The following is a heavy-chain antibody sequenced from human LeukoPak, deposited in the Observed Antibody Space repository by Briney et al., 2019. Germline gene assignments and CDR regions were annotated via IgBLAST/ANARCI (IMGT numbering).Heavy chain of an antibody. Sequence: GGSLRLSCAASGFTFSSYWMIWVRQAPGKGLEWVANIKQDGSEKYYVDSVKGRFTISRDNAKNSLYLQMNSLRADDTAVYYCARAGGYYDSSGYYYDYWGQGTLVTVSS. D-gene: IGHD3-22*01. V-gene: IGHV3-7*03. CDR1: GFTFSSYW. CDR2: IKQDGSEK. CDR3: ARAGGYYDSSGYYYDY. J-gene: IGHJ4*02.